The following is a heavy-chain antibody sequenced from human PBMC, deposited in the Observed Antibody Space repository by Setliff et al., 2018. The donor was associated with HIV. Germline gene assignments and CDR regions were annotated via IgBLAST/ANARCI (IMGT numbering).Heavy chain of an antibody. CDR2: IYYSGST. CDR3: ARDFLRSGYFDS. V-gene: IGHV4-59*12. CDR1: GGSISSYY. D-gene: IGHD4-17*01. Sequence: SETLSLTCTVSGGSISSYYWNWIRQPPGKGLEWIGHIYYSGSTNYNPSLKSRVTISVDTSKNQFSLKLSSVTAADTAVYFCARDFLRSGYFDSWGQGKLVTVSS. J-gene: IGHJ4*02.